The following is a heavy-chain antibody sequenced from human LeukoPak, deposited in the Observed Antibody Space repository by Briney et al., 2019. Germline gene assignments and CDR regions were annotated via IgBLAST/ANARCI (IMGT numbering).Heavy chain of an antibody. CDR2: IIPFFGTA. V-gene: IGHV1-69*06. CDR1: GGTFSSYA. Sequence: GASVKVSCKASGGTFSSYAISWVRQAPGQGLEWMGRIIPFFGTANYAQKFQGRVTITADKSTSTAYMELSSLRSEDTAVYYCARGRPYYYDGRGYQYCFDYWGQGTLVTVSS. CDR3: ARGRPYYYDGRGYQYCFDY. J-gene: IGHJ4*02. D-gene: IGHD3-22*01.